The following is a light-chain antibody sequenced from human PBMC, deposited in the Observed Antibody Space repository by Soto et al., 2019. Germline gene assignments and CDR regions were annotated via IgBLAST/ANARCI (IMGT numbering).Light chain of an antibody. CDR2: EVT. CDR3: CSYAGNSSWV. V-gene: IGLV2-23*02. J-gene: IGLJ3*02. CDR1: SSDVGIYNL. Sequence: QSALTQPASVSGSPGQWITISCTGTSSDVGIYNLVSWYQQHPGKAPTLMIYEVTKRPSGVFNRFSGSKSGNTASLTMSGLQAEDETNYYCCSYAGNSSWVFGGGTKVTVL.